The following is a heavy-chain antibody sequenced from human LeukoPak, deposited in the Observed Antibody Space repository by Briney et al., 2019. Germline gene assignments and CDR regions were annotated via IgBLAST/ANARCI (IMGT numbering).Heavy chain of an antibody. V-gene: IGHV3-23*01. D-gene: IGHD3-10*01. J-gene: IGHJ6*04. CDR2: ISGSGGST. CDR3: AHPHVGGSGSYYNAYYYAMDV. CDR1: GFTFSSYA. Sequence: PGGSLRLSCAASGFTFSSYAMSWVRQAPGKGLEWVSAISGSGGSTYYADSVKGRFTISRDNSKNTLYLQMNSLRAEDTAVYYCAHPHVGGSGSYYNAYYYAMDVWGKGTTVTVSS.